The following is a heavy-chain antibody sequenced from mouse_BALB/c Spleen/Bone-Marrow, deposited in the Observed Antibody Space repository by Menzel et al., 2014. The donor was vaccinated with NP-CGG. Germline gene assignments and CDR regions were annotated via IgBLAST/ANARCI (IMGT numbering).Heavy chain of an antibody. CDR2: ISGYYGDA. CDR1: GYTFTDHA. CDR3: ARSGKVRNAMDY. V-gene: IGHV1S137*01. Sequence: VQLQQSGAKLVRPGVSVKISCKGSGYTFTDHAIHWVKRSHAKSLEWIGVISGYYGDAIYNRKFKGKATMTVDKSSSTAYMELARLASEDSAIYYCARSGKVRNAMDYWGQGTSVTASS. D-gene: IGHD2-14*01. J-gene: IGHJ4*01.